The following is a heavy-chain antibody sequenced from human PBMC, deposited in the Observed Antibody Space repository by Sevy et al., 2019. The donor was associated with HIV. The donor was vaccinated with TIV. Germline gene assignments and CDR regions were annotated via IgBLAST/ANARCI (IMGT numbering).Heavy chain of an antibody. CDR2: ISQTYDGSKK. CDR3: ARDNRGYFFFDY. Sequence: GGSLRLSCAASGFTFGSYTLHWVRQAPGKGLEWVALISQTYDGSKKYYTDSVQGRFTISRDNSKNTLYLQMDSLRPEETAVYYCARDNRGYFFFDYWGQGILVTVSS. V-gene: IGHV3-30-3*01. CDR1: GFTFGSYT. D-gene: IGHD3-22*01. J-gene: IGHJ4*02.